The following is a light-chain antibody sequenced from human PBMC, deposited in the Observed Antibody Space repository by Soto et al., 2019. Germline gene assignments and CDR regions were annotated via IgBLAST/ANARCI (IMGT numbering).Light chain of an antibody. CDR3: QQAYSLPIT. V-gene: IGKV1D-12*01. Sequence: EIQVTQTQTSVSASVGDRVTITCRASQDIAGYLAWYQHKPGRTPELLIHGVSRLQSGVPARFSGSGSGTDFTLSINSLQPEDFATYYYQQAYSLPITFGQGTRLEIK. J-gene: IGKJ5*01. CDR1: QDIAGY. CDR2: GVS.